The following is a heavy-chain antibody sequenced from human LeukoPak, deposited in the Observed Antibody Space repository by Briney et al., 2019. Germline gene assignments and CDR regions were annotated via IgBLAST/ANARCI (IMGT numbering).Heavy chain of an antibody. CDR2: IYYSGST. CDR3: ARDRGTGVTTSFDY. CDR1: GGSISSSSYY. J-gene: IGHJ4*02. Sequence: SETLSLTCTVSGGSISSSSYYWGWIRQPPGKGLEWIGSIYYSGSTYYNPSLKSRVTISVDTSKNQFSLKLSSVTAADTAVYYCARDRGTGVTTSFDYWGQGTLVTVSS. D-gene: IGHD4-11*01. V-gene: IGHV4-39*07.